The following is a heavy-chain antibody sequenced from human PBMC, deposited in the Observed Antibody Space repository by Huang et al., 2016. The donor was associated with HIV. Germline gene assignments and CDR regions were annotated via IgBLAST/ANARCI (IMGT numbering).Heavy chain of an antibody. V-gene: IGHV3-30*18. CDR3: AKDFGYSSGWPYFFDY. Sequence: QVQLVESGGGVVQPGRYLRLSCAASEFTFSTYGMHWVRQAPGKGLQWVAVISYDGSNKYYADSVKGRFTVSRDNSKNTLDLQMNSRRAEDTAVYYCAKDFGYSSGWPYFFDYWGQGTLVTVSS. CDR1: EFTFSTYG. CDR2: ISYDGSNK. D-gene: IGHD6-19*01. J-gene: IGHJ4*02.